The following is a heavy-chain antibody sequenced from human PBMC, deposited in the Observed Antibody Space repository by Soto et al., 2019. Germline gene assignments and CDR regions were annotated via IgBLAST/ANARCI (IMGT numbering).Heavy chain of an antibody. CDR2: ISYDGSNK. V-gene: IGHV3-30-3*01. J-gene: IGHJ4*02. D-gene: IGHD2-15*01. CDR1: GFTFSSYA. Sequence: QVQLVESGGGVVQPGRSLRLSCAASGFTFSSYAIHWVRQAPGKGLEWVAVISYDGSNKYYADSVKGRFTISRDNSKDTLSLQMNSLRAEDTAVYYCERADCSGGSCYSVVDYWGQGTLVTVSS. CDR3: ERADCSGGSCYSVVDY.